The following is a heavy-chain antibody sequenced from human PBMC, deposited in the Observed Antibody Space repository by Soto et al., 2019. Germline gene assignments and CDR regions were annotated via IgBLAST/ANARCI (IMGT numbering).Heavy chain of an antibody. CDR1: GGSFSGYY. J-gene: IGHJ6*02. D-gene: IGHD3-10*01. Sequence: SETLSLTCAVYGGSFSGYYWSWIRQPPGKGLEWIGEINHSGSTNYNPSLKSRVTISVDTSKNQFSLKLSSVTAADTAVYYCASGGVNIQSDRWLGELFEGYYYYGMDVWGQGTTGTVS. V-gene: IGHV4-34*01. CDR3: ASGGVNIQSDRWLGELFEGYYYYGMDV. CDR2: INHSGST.